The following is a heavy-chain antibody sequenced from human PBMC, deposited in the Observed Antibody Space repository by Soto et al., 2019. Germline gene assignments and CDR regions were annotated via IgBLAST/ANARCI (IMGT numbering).Heavy chain of an antibody. J-gene: IGHJ6*02. D-gene: IGHD3-3*01. Sequence: PRLSCAASGFTFSSYGMHWVRQAPGKGLEWVAVISYDGSNKYYADSVKGRFTISRDNSKNTLYLQMNSLRAEDTAVYYCAKSITIFGVVQYYYYYGMDVWGQGTTVTVSS. CDR2: ISYDGSNK. V-gene: IGHV3-30*18. CDR1: GFTFSSYG. CDR3: AKSITIFGVVQYYYYYGMDV.